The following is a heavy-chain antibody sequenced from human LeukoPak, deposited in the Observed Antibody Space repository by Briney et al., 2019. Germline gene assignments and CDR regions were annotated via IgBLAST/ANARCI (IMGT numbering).Heavy chain of an antibody. V-gene: IGHV3-23*01. CDR2: ISGSGGST. CDR3: AKKASSWSPRFDP. D-gene: IGHD6-13*01. J-gene: IGHJ5*02. Sequence: GGSLRLSCAASGFTFSRSDMIWVRQAPGKGLEWVSIISGSGGSTYYADSVRGRFSTSRDNSENILYLQLNSLRAEDTAVYHCAKKASSWSPRFDPWGQGTLVTVSS. CDR1: GFTFSRSD.